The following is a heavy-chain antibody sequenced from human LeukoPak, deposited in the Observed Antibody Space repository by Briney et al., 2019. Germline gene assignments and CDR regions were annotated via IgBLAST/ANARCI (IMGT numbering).Heavy chain of an antibody. V-gene: IGHV4-59*01. CDR1: GGSISSYY. CDR3: ARDTIVGAPGRRPAFDI. D-gene: IGHD1-26*01. J-gene: IGHJ3*02. Sequence: SETLSLTCTVSGGSISSYYWSWIRQPPGKGLEWIGYIFYSGSTNYNPSLKSRVTISVDTSKNQFFLRLNSVTAADTAVYYCARDTIVGAPGRRPAFDIWGQGTMVTVSS. CDR2: IFYSGST.